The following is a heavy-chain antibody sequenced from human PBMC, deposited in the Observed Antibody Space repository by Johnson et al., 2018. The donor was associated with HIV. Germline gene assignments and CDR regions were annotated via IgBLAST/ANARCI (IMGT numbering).Heavy chain of an antibody. J-gene: IGHJ3*01. Sequence: QVQLVESGGGVVQPGRSLRVSCAASGFSFGSYGMHWVRQAPGKGLEWVAIISYDGINKYYADSVKGRFTISRDNSKDTLYLQMHSLRPEDTALYYCARDPPYGGNPSAFDVWGQGTMVTVSS. CDR1: GFSFGSYG. V-gene: IGHV3-30*03. CDR2: ISYDGINK. D-gene: IGHD4-23*01. CDR3: ARDPPYGGNPSAFDV.